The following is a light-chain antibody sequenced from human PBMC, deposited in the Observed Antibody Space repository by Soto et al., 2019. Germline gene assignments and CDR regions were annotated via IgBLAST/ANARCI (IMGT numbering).Light chain of an antibody. CDR1: QSISSW. CDR3: QQYNSYSRT. V-gene: IGKV1-5*01. Sequence: DIQMTQSPCTLCASVGGRVTITCRASQSISSWLAWYQQKPGKAPKLLIYDASSLESGVPSRFSGSGSGTEFTLTISSLQPDDFATYYCQQYNSYSRTFGQGTKVDIK. CDR2: DAS. J-gene: IGKJ1*01.